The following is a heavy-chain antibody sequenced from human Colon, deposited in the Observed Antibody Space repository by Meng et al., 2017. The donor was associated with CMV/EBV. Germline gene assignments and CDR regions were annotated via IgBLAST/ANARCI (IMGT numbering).Heavy chain of an antibody. Sequence: GESLKISCAASGFTFGSHAMNWVRQAPGRGLEWVSGVSGSGSSTTYADSVKGRFTISRDNSNNTVYLQMNSLRAEDTAVYYCARGVIAVGQRHYFDHWGQGTLVTVSS. CDR2: VSGSGSST. J-gene: IGHJ4*02. CDR1: GFTFGSHA. V-gene: IGHV3-23*01. D-gene: IGHD6-19*01. CDR3: ARGVIAVGQRHYFDH.